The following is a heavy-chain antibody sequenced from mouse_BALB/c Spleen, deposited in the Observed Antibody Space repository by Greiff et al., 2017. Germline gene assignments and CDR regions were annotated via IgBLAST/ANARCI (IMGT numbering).Heavy chain of an antibody. CDR1: GFNIKDYY. V-gene: IGHV14-1*02. Sequence: VQLKQSGAELVRPGALVKLSCKASGFNIKDYYMHWVKQRPEQGLEWIGWIDPENGNTIYDPKFQGKASITADTSSNTAYLQLSSLTSEDTAVYYCAIYYYGSSYYCDVGGAGTTVTVSS. J-gene: IGHJ1*01. CDR2: IDPENGNT. CDR3: AIYYYGSSYYCDV. D-gene: IGHD1-1*01.